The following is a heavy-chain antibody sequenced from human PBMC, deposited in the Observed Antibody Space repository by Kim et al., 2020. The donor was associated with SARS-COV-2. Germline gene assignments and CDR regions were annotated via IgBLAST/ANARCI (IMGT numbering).Heavy chain of an antibody. CDR1: GGSISSYY. Sequence: SETLSLTCTVSGGSISSYYWSWIRQPAGKGLEWIGRIYTSGSTNYNPSLKSRVTMSVDTSKNQFSLKLSSVTAADTAVYYCARVSYYYDSSGYGPYYYGMDVWGQGTTVTVSS. V-gene: IGHV4-4*07. CDR3: ARVSYYYDSSGYGPYYYGMDV. CDR2: IYTSGST. D-gene: IGHD3-22*01. J-gene: IGHJ6*02.